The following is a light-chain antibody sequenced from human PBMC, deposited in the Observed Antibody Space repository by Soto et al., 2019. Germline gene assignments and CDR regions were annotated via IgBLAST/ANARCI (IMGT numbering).Light chain of an antibody. CDR1: QNVDIY. J-gene: IGKJ5*01. Sequence: ETVLTQSPATLSLSPGETATLSCRASQNVDIYLAWYQQKPGQAPRLLIYDASNRATGIPARFNGSGSGTDLTLTISSLEPEDFAVYYCQQRKNWPPLTFGQGTRLE. CDR3: QQRKNWPPLT. V-gene: IGKV3-11*01. CDR2: DAS.